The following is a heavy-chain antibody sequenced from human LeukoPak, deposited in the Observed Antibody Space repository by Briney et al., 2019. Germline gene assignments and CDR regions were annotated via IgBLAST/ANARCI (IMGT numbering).Heavy chain of an antibody. CDR3: ATGGRDSSGYYYSRAGYFDF. CDR1: GFNFSTYG. V-gene: IGHV3-23*01. Sequence: GGSLRLFCAASGFNFSTYGMSWVRQAPGKGPEWVSAINDGGTRTYCTDSVKGRFTISRDNSKSTLYLQFHSLRAEDTAIYFCATGGRDSSGYYYSRAGYFDFWGQGTLVTVSS. J-gene: IGHJ4*02. CDR2: INDGGTRT. D-gene: IGHD3-22*01.